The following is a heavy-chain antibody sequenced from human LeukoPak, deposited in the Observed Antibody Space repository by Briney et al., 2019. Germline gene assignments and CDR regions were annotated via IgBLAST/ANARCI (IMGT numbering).Heavy chain of an antibody. Sequence: GGSLRLSCAASGFTFSSYAMSWVRQAPGKGLEWVSAISGSGGSTYYADSVKGRFTISRDNSKNTLYLQMNSLRAEDTAVYYCARDVVDYGGNSLSFDYWGQGTLVTVSS. CDR3: ARDVVDYGGNSLSFDY. D-gene: IGHD4-23*01. V-gene: IGHV3-23*01. CDR2: ISGSGGST. J-gene: IGHJ4*02. CDR1: GFTFSSYA.